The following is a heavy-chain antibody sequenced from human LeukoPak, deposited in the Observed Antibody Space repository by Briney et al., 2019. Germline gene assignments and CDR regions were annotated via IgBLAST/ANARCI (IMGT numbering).Heavy chain of an antibody. CDR3: ARAFDY. CDR1: GFTFSSYE. Sequence: PGGSLRLSCAASGFTFSSYEMNWVRQAPGKGLEWVSYISSSNTMYYADSVKGRFTISRDNAKNSLYLQMNSLRDEDTAVYYCARAFDYWGQGTPVAVSS. CDR2: ISSSNTM. V-gene: IGHV3-48*03. J-gene: IGHJ4*02.